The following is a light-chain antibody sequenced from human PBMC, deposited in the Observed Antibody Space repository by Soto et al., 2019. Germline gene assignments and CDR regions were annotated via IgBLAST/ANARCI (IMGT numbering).Light chain of an antibody. CDR3: SSYTGSNTWV. V-gene: IGLV2-14*01. J-gene: IGLJ3*02. CDR1: SSDVGDYSY. CDR2: AVS. Sequence: QSALTQPASVSGSPGQSITISCTGTSSDVGDYSYVSWYQQHPGKAPKVLIYAVSNRPSGVSNRFSGSKSGNTASLTISGLPAEDEAVYYCSSYTGSNTWVFGGGTKLTVL.